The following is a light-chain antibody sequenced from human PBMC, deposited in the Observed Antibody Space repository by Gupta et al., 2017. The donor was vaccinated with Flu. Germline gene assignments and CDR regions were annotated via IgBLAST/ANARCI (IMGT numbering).Light chain of an antibody. Sequence: QSALTQPPSASGSPGQSVTISCTGSSSDIGGHNFVSWYQHHPGKAPKLIIYEVTKRPSGVPDRFSGSKSGNTASLTVSGLQAEDEADYSCSSYAVGDSLIFGGGTKLTVL. CDR3: SSYAVGDSLI. CDR1: SSDIGGHNF. CDR2: EVT. V-gene: IGLV2-8*01. J-gene: IGLJ2*01.